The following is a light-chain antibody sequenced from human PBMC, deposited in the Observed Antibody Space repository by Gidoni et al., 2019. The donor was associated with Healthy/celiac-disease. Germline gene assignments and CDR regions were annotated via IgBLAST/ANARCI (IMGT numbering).Light chain of an antibody. J-gene: IGKJ4*01. V-gene: IGKV1-33*01. Sequence: DIHLTQSPSSLSASVGDRVTITCQASQDISNYLNWYQQKPGKAPKLLIYDASNLETGVPSRFSGSGSGTDFTFTISSLQPEDIATYYCQQYDNLPLTFXGXTKVEIK. CDR1: QDISNY. CDR2: DAS. CDR3: QQYDNLPLT.